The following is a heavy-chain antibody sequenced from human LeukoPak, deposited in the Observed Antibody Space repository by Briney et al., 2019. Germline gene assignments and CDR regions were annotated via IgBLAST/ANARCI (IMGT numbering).Heavy chain of an antibody. J-gene: IGHJ6*02. V-gene: IGHV1-18*01. Sequence: ASVKVSCKASGYSFTSYGISWVRQAPGPGHEWMGWVGAYNGDTNYEQKLQGRVTMTTDTSTSTAYMELRSLRSDDTAVYYCARDCRGGGGSCYPGGDYYYGMDVWGQGTTVTVSS. CDR3: ARDCRGGGGSCYPGGDYYYGMDV. D-gene: IGHD2-15*01. CDR1: GYSFTSYG. CDR2: VGAYNGDT.